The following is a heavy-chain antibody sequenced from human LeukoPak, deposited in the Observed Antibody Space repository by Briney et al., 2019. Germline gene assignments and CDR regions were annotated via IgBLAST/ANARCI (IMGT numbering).Heavy chain of an antibody. J-gene: IGHJ4*02. CDR3: ARVDSGYDSPSYDY. V-gene: IGHV3-7*03. CDR1: GFTFSSYW. Sequence: GGSQRLSCAASGFTFSSYWMSWVRQAPGKGLAWVAHIKQDGSEKYYVHSVKGRFTISRDNAKHSLYLQMNSLRAEDTAVYSCARVDSGYDSPSYDYWGQGTLVTVSS. CDR2: IKQDGSEK. D-gene: IGHD5-12*01.